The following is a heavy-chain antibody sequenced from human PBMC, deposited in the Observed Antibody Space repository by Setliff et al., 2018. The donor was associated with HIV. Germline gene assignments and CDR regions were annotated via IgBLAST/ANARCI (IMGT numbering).Heavy chain of an antibody. CDR2: ISYTGST. Sequence: LSLTCTVSGGSISSYYWGWIRQPPGKGLEWIGTISYTGSTYYDPSLKSRVTISLDTSKNQFFLKLSSVTAPDTAIYYCAREIPYSYGGRGHPLWGQGTLVTVSS. J-gene: IGHJ4*02. D-gene: IGHD3-22*01. CDR3: AREIPYSYGGRGHPL. CDR1: GGSISSYY. V-gene: IGHV4-39*02.